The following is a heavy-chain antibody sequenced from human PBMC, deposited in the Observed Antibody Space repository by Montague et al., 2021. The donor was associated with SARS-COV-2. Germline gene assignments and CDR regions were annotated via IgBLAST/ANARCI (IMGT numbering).Heavy chain of an antibody. CDR3: ARGTGPRSITLFGVIISGHVFDI. J-gene: IGHJ3*02. CDR1: GSWFSGAD. CDR2: INQRGST. V-gene: IGHV4-34*01. D-gene: IGHD3-3*01. Sequence: SETLSLTCSGLGSWFSGADRSWIRLHPGNRRKWNAEINQRGSTNYNPSLKSRVIISVDTSKNQFSLKLSSVTAADTAVYYCARGTGPRSITLFGVIISGHVFDIWGQGTMVTVSS.